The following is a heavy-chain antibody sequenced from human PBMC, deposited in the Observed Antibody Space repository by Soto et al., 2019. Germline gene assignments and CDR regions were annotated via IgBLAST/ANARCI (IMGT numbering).Heavy chain of an antibody. CDR3: AREDEAVAGSFDY. D-gene: IGHD6-19*01. V-gene: IGHV1-69*04. Sequence: GASVKVSCKASGGTFSSYTISWVRQAPGQGLEWMGRIIPILGIANYAQKFQGRVTITADKSTSTAYMELSSLRSEDTAVYYCAREDEAVAGSFDYWGQGTLVTVSS. CDR2: IIPILGIA. CDR1: GGTFSSYT. J-gene: IGHJ4*02.